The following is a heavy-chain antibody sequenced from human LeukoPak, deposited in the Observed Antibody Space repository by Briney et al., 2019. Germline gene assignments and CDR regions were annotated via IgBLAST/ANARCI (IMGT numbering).Heavy chain of an antibody. CDR3: ARSPPTTYHCDY. V-gene: IGHV1-69*01. J-gene: IGHJ4*02. CDR1: GDTFSRHA. D-gene: IGHD1-1*01. Sequence: GSSVKVSCKSSGDTFSRHAISWVRQAPGQGLEWMGGITPIYGTPSYVQKFQGRVTITADESTRTAYMEVSRLTSEDTAVYYCARSPPTTYHCDYWGQGTLVTVSS. CDR2: ITPIYGTP.